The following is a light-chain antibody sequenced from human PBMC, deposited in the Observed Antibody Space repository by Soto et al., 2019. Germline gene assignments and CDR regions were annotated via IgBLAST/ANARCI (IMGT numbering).Light chain of an antibody. Sequence: QSALTQPPSASGTPGQRVTISCSGSSSNIGTNTVSWYQHLPGTAPKLLIYNNNQRPSGVPDRFSGSKSGTSASLATSGLQSEDEADYYCAAWDDSLSGHFVFGTGTKVTVL. CDR2: NNN. J-gene: IGLJ1*01. V-gene: IGLV1-44*01. CDR3: AAWDDSLSGHFV. CDR1: SSNIGTNT.